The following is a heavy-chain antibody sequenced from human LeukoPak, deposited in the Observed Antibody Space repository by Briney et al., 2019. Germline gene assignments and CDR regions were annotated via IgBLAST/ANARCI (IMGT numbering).Heavy chain of an antibody. J-gene: IGHJ4*02. V-gene: IGHV3-72*01. Sequence: GSLRLSCGGSGFTFSDHYMDWVRQAPGKGLEWVGRIRNRANSYTTEYAASVKGRFTISRDDSENSLYLQMNILKTEDTAVYYCARGREGNRDFDYWGQGTLVTVSS. CDR1: GFTFSDHY. CDR3: ARGREGNRDFDY. D-gene: IGHD1-14*01. CDR2: IRNRANSYTT.